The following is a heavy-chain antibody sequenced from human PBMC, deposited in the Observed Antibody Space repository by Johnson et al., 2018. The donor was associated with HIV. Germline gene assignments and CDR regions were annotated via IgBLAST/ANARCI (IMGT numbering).Heavy chain of an antibody. Sequence: MQLVESGGGVVRPGWSLRLSCAASGFTFDDHGMSWVRQGPGKRLEWVSGINWIGGSTGHADSVKGRFTISRDNAKNSLYLQMNSLRAEDTALYYCAKDKAVVTALYDAFDIWGQGTMVTVSS. CDR2: INWIGGST. J-gene: IGHJ3*02. D-gene: IGHD2-21*02. V-gene: IGHV3-20*04. CDR1: GFTFDDHG. CDR3: AKDKAVVTALYDAFDI.